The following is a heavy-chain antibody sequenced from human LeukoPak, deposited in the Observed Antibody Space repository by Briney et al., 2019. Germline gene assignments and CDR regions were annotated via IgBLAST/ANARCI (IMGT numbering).Heavy chain of an antibody. Sequence: PGGSLRLSCAPSGFTFSNYNLNWVRQAPGKGLEWASTISIGSDFIYYADSVKGRFTISRDNAKNSLYLQMNSLRAEDTAVYYCARGLPYNDAFDVWGQGTMVTVSS. CDR3: ARGLPYNDAFDV. J-gene: IGHJ3*01. V-gene: IGHV3-21*01. D-gene: IGHD5-12*01. CDR2: ISIGSDFI. CDR1: GFTFSNYN.